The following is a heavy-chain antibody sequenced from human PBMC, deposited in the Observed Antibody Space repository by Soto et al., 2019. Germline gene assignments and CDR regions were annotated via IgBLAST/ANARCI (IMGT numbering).Heavy chain of an antibody. D-gene: IGHD2-2*01. V-gene: IGHV4-30-2*01. Sequence: ASETLSVTSAVSGGSISSGGYSWSWIRQPPGKGLEWIGYIYHSGSTYYNPSLKSRVTISVDRSKNQFSLKLSSVTAADTAVYYCARVPDRWGQGTLVTVS. CDR1: GGSISSGGYS. CDR2: IYHSGST. J-gene: IGHJ5*02. CDR3: ARVPDR.